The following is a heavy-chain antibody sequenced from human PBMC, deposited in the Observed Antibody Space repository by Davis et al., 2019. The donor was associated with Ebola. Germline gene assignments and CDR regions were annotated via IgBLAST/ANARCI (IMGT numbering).Heavy chain of an antibody. V-gene: IGHV3-33*01. CDR1: GFTFSSYG. D-gene: IGHD4-17*01. CDR2: IWYDGSNK. Sequence: GGSLRLSCAASGFTFSSYGMHWVRQAPGKGLEWVAVIWYDGSNKYYADSVKGRFTISRDNSKNTLYLQMNSLRAEDTAVYYCARGAYGDYIVKAFDIWGQGTKVTVSS. CDR3: ARGAYGDYIVKAFDI. J-gene: IGHJ3*02.